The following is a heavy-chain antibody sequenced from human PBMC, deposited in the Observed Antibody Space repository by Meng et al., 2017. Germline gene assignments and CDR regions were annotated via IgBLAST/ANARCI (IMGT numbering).Heavy chain of an antibody. J-gene: IGHJ5*02. CDR1: CYTFTSYG. D-gene: IGHD3-22*01. CDR3: ARIPMTMMAHVWFDP. V-gene: IGHV1-18*01. CDR2: ISAYNGNT. Sequence: ASVKVSCKASCYTFTSYGISWVRQAPGQGLEWMGWISAYNGNTNYAQELQGRVTMTTGTSTSTAYMELRSLRSDDTAVYYCARIPMTMMAHVWFDPWGQGTLVTVSS.